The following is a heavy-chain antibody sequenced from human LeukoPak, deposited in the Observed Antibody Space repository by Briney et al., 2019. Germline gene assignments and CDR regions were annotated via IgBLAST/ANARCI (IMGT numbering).Heavy chain of an antibody. CDR3: ARGVSNRWADF. D-gene: IGHD2/OR15-2a*01. CDR2: ITAYNGNT. V-gene: IGHV1-18*01. Sequence: ASVKVSCKTSGYSFTTYGTNWVRQAPGQGLEWMGWITAYNGNTNYANKFQGRFTMTTDTYTRTVYMELRGLKSNDTAVYYCARGVSNRWADFWGQGTLVTVSS. CDR1: GYSFTTYG. J-gene: IGHJ4*02.